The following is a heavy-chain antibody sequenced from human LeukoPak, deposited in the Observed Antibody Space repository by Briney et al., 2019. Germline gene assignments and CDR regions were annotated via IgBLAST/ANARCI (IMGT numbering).Heavy chain of an antibody. J-gene: IGHJ4*02. CDR2: IYHSGSA. CDR1: GYSISSGYY. Sequence: SETLSLTCTVSGYSISSGYYWGWIRQPPGEGLEWLGSIYHSGSAYYNPSLKSRVTISVDTSKNQFSLKLSSVTAADMAVYYCASEYFDWLSPTYYWGQGTLVTVSS. D-gene: IGHD3-9*01. CDR3: ASEYFDWLSPTYY. V-gene: IGHV4-38-2*02.